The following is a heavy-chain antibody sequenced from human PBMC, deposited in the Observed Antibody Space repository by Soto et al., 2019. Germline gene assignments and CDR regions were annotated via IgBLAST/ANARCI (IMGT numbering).Heavy chain of an antibody. CDR3: ARDRGCTNGVFYTRHYYYGMDV. V-gene: IGHV1-69*13. Sequence: SVKVSCKASGGTFSSYAISWVRQAPGQGLEWMGGIIPIFGTANYAQKFQGRVTITADESTSTAYMELSSLRSEDTAVYYCARDRGCTNGVFYTRHYYYGMDVWGQGTTVTVSS. J-gene: IGHJ6*02. CDR2: IIPIFGTA. D-gene: IGHD2-8*01. CDR1: GGTFSSYA.